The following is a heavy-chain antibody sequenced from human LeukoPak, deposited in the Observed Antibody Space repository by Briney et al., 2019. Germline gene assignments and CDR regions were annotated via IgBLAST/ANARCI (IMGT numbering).Heavy chain of an antibody. V-gene: IGHV4-59*01. CDR1: DDSITMYY. CDR3: ARTTEAHSWRTRYYDYYMDV. CDR2: VDHTGST. J-gene: IGHJ6*03. D-gene: IGHD6-13*01. Sequence: SETLSLTCSVSDDSITMYYWTWIRQPPGKGLEWIGYVDHTGSTNFNPSLNGRVSISRDTTKNLFSLRLRSVTAADTAVYYCARTTEAHSWRTRYYDYYMDVWVKGTTVTISS.